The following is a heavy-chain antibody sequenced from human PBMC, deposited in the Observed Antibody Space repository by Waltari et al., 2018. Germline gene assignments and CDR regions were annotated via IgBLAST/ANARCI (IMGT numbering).Heavy chain of an antibody. V-gene: IGHV4-39*07. CDR3: ASPPANYDFWSGYFGY. CDR1: GGSISSSSYY. J-gene: IGHJ4*02. Sequence: QLQLQESGPGLVKPSETLSLTCTVSGGSISSSSYYWGWIRQPPGKGLEWIGSIYYSGSTDNTPSLQSRVTISVDTSKNQFSLKLSSVTAADTAVYYCASPPANYDFWSGYFGYWGQGTLVTVSS. CDR2: IYYSGST. D-gene: IGHD3-3*01.